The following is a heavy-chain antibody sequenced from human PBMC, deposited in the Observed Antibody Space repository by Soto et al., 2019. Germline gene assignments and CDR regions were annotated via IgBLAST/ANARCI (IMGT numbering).Heavy chain of an antibody. CDR2: IYYSGST. CDR3: AREEGVGYPTPWTAIA. J-gene: IGHJ4*02. CDR1: GGSLSSGDYY. V-gene: IGHV4-30-4*01. D-gene: IGHD5-18*01. Sequence: SETLSLTCTVSGGSLSSGDYYWSWIRQPPGKGLEWIGYIYYSGSTYYNPSLKSRVTISVDTSKNQFSLKLSSVTAADTAVYYCAREEGVGYPTPWTAIAWGQGTLVTVS.